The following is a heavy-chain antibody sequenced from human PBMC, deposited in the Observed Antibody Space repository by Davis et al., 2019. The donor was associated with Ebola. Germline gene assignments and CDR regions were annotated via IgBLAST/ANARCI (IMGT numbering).Heavy chain of an antibody. CDR2: INHSVST. CDR1: PGPPIVYY. D-gene: IGHD4-11*01. Sequence: SETLSLTCRLYPGPPIVYYWTCIRPLPGKGLEWIGEINHSVSTNYNPSLKSRITISVDTSKNQSPLKLSSVTAADTAVYYCAREGVYSNYVYYYYGMDVWGQGTTVTVSS. J-gene: IGHJ6*02. CDR3: AREGVYSNYVYYYYGMDV. V-gene: IGHV4-34*01.